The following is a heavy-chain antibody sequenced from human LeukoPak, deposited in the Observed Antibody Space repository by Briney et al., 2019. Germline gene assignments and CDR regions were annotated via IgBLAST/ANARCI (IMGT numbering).Heavy chain of an antibody. Sequence: ASVKVSCKASGYTFTSYVINWVRQATGQGLEWMGWMNPNSGNTGYAQKFQGRVIMTRNTSISTAYMELSSLRSEDTAVYYCARVRYGSGSYLDYWGQGTLVTVSS. CDR3: ARVRYGSGSYLDY. J-gene: IGHJ4*02. D-gene: IGHD3-10*01. CDR2: MNPNSGNT. CDR1: GYTFTSYV. V-gene: IGHV1-8*01.